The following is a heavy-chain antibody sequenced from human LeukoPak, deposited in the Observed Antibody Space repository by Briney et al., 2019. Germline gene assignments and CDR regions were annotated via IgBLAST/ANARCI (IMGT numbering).Heavy chain of an antibody. V-gene: IGHV4-34*01. CDR3: ARGYRRNPTIATSYYFDY. CDR1: GFTFSDYY. Sequence: GSLRLSCAASGFTFSDYYMSWIRQPPGKGLEWIGEINHSGSTNYNPSLKSRVTISVDTSKNQFSLKLSSVTAADTAVYYCARGYRRNPTIATSYYFDYWGQGTLVTVSS. J-gene: IGHJ4*02. D-gene: IGHD6-13*01. CDR2: INHSGST.